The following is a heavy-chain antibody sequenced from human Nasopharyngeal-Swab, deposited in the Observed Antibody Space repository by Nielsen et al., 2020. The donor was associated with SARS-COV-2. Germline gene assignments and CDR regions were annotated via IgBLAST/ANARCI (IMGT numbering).Heavy chain of an antibody. D-gene: IGHD6-13*01. Sequence: GGSLRLSCAASGFTFSSYAMSWVRQAPGKGLEWVSAISGSGGSTYYADSVKGRFTISRDNSKNTLYLQMNSLRAEDTAVYYCARDGGSWYSFDYWGQGTLVTVSS. J-gene: IGHJ4*02. V-gene: IGHV3-23*01. CDR2: ISGSGGST. CDR1: GFTFSSYA. CDR3: ARDGGSWYSFDY.